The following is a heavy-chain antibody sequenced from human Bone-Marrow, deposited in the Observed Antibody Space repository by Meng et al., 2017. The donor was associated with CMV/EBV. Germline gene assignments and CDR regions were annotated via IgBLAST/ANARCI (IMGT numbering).Heavy chain of an antibody. Sequence: SVNVSCKASGGTFSSYAISWVRQAPGQGLEWMGGIIPIFGTTNYAQKFQHRVTLTTDVSTNTAYMEVHNLRSEDTAVYFCARVDNYDDSGYHYYWFDPWGHGTQVTVSS. CDR1: GGTFSSYA. J-gene: IGHJ5*02. CDR2: IIPIFGTT. V-gene: IGHV1-69*05. CDR3: ARVDNYDDSGYHYYWFDP. D-gene: IGHD3-22*01.